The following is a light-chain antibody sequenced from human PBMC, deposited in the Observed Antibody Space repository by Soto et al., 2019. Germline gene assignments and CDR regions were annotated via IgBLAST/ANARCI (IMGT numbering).Light chain of an antibody. CDR1: QSVSSN. CDR3: QQRSNWPPT. Sequence: EIVMTQSPATLSVSPGERATLSCRASQSVSSNLAWYQQKPGQAPRLLIYDVSNRATGIPARFSGSGSGTDFTLTISSLEPEDFAVYYCQQRSNWPPTFGQGTKVDIK. V-gene: IGKV3-11*01. CDR2: DVS. J-gene: IGKJ1*01.